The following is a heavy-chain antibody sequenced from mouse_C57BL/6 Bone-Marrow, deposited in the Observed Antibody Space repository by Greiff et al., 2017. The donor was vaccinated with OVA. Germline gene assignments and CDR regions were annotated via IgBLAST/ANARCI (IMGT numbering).Heavy chain of an antibody. J-gene: IGHJ3*01. V-gene: IGHV5-4*01. CDR1: GFTFSSYA. CDR2: ISDGGSYT. D-gene: IGHD1-1*01. Sequence: DVKLVESGGGLVKPGGSLKLSCAASGFTFSSYAMSWVRQTPEKRLEWVATISDGGSYTYYPDNVKGRFTISRDNAKNNLYLQMSHLKSEDTAMYYCARDSNYYGSINAWFAYWGQGTLVTVSA. CDR3: ARDSNYYGSINAWFAY.